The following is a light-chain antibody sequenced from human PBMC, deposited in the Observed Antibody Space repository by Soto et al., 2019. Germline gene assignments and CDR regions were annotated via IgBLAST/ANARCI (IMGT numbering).Light chain of an antibody. CDR3: QQYHTSPRT. Sequence: EFVITLAPYSLPRSQASSATLSCRASQRVSSTYLAWYQLKPGQAPRLLIYGASTWATGIPDRVSGSGSGTEFTLTISSLQSEDFAVYSCQQYHTSPRTFGQGTRLAIK. CDR2: GAS. J-gene: IGKJ5*01. V-gene: IGKV3-20*01. CDR1: QRVSSTY.